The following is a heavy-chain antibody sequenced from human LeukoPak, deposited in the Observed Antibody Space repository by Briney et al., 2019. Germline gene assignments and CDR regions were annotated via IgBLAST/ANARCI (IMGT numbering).Heavy chain of an antibody. Sequence: PGGSLRLSCAASGFTVSSNNMSWVRQAPGKGLEWVSVIYSGGSTYYADSVKGRFTISRDNSKNTLYLQMNSLRAEDTAVYYCARDRSECSGGSRYSGGFDYWGQGTLVTVSS. CDR3: ARDRSECSGGSRYSGGFDY. CDR2: IYSGGST. CDR1: GFTVSSNN. J-gene: IGHJ4*02. D-gene: IGHD2-15*01. V-gene: IGHV3-53*01.